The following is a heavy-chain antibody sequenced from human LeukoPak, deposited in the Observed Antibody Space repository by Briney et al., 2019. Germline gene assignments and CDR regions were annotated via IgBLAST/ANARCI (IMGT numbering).Heavy chain of an antibody. V-gene: IGHV3-30-3*01. CDR1: GFTFSSYA. J-gene: IGHJ4*02. CDR3: ARGGGQMYFDY. D-gene: IGHD2-15*01. CDR2: ISYDGSNK. Sequence: GGSLRLSCAASGFTFSSYAMHWVRQAPGKGLEWVAVISYDGSNKYYADSVKGRFTISRDNSKNTLYLQMNSLRAEDTAVYYCARGGGQMYFDYWGQGTLVTVSS.